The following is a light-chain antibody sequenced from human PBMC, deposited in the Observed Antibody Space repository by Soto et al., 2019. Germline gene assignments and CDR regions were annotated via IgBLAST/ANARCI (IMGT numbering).Light chain of an antibody. CDR2: DAS. CDR3: QQYNSYAWT. CDR1: QGIRSW. J-gene: IGKJ1*01. Sequence: SHMPQSPSTLSASVVDRFTITCRASQGIRSWLAWYQQKPGKAPKLLIYDASSLESGVPSRFSGSGSGTEFTLTISSLQPDDVAPYYCQQYNSYAWTFGQGTKVDIK. V-gene: IGKV1-5*01.